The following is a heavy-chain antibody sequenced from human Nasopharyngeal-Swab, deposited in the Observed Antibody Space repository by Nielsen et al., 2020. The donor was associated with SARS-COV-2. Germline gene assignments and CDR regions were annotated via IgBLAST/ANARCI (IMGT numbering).Heavy chain of an antibody. D-gene: IGHD3-3*01. J-gene: IGHJ6*02. V-gene: IGHV1-46*01. Sequence: VRQAPGQGPEGMGIINPSGGSTSYAQKFQGRVTMTRDTSTSTVYMELSSLRSEDTAVYYCAREPITIFGVVTNPYYGMDVWGQGTTVTVSS. CDR2: INPSGGST. CDR3: AREPITIFGVVTNPYYGMDV.